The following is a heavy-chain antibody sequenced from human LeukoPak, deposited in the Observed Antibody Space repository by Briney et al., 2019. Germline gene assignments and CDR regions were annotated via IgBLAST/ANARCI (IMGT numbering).Heavy chain of an antibody. Sequence: PGGSLRLSCAASGFTFSSYAMSWVRQTPGKGLEWGSVISGSGGSTYYAHSVKGRFTISRDNSKNTLHLQMNSLRAEDTAVYYCAKDLGLWGSSSDNYWGQGTLVTVSS. CDR3: AKDLGLWGSSSDNY. CDR1: GFTFSSYA. V-gene: IGHV3-23*01. CDR2: ISGSGGST. D-gene: IGHD6-6*01. J-gene: IGHJ4*02.